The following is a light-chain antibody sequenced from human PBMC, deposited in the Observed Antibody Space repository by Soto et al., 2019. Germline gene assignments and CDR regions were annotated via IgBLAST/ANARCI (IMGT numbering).Light chain of an antibody. CDR2: EVT. J-gene: IGLJ1*01. CDR1: SSDVGYYDY. Sequence: LTQPPSASRFPGQSVTISCTVTSSDVGYYDYVSWYQQHPGKAPKLVIYEVTKRPSGVPDRVSASKSGNTASLTVSGLRAEDEADYYCSSYADSNNFVFGSGTKVTVL. CDR3: SSYADSNNFV. V-gene: IGLV2-8*01.